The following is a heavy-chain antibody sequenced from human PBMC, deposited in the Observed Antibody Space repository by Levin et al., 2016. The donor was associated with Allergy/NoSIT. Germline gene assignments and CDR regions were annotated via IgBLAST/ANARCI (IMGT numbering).Heavy chain of an antibody. CDR2: SGST. J-gene: IGHJ5*02. V-gene: IGHV4-39*01. CDR1: GGSISSSNYY. D-gene: IGHD3-10*01. CDR3: ARQDRWFGNAPDYNWLDP. Sequence: SETLSLTCTVSGGSISSSNYYWGWIRQPPGKGLEWIGNSGSTYYNPSLKSRVTISVDTSRNQFSLKLSSVTAADTAVYYCARQDRWFGNAPDYNWLDPWGQGTLVTVSS.